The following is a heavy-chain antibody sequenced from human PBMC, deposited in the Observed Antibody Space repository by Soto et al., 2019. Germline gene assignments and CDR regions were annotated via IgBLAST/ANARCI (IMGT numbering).Heavy chain of an antibody. D-gene: IGHD1-26*01. CDR3: AKDQRWEVPHYFDH. J-gene: IGHJ4*02. CDR2: INPKSGCA. V-gene: IGHV1-2*04. CDR1: GYTFTGYY. Sequence: GASVKFSCKASGYTFTGYYMHWVRQAPGQVLECMVWINPKSGCANYXXKVQGWVXXTRDRAISTAXMELSXLRCDDTGVXYCAKDQRWEVPHYFDHWGQGTQVTVSS.